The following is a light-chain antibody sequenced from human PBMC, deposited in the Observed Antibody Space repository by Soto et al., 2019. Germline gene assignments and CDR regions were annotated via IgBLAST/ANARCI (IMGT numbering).Light chain of an antibody. Sequence: QSALTQPASVSGSPGQSITISCTGTSSDVGSYNLVSWYQQHPGKAPKLMIYEGSKRPSGVSNRFSGSKSGNPASLTISGLQAEDEAEYYCCSDAGSTTFGGGVYVFGPGTKVTVL. V-gene: IGLV2-23*03. CDR1: SSDVGSYNL. J-gene: IGLJ1*01. CDR2: EGS. CDR3: CSDAGSTTFGGGVYV.